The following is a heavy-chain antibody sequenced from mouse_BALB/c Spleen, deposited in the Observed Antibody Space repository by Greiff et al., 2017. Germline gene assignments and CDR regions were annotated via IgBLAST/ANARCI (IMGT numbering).Heavy chain of an antibody. CDR3: AITPYAMDY. Sequence: EVMLVESGAELVKPGASVKLSCTASGFNIKDTYMHWVKQRPEQGLEWIGRIDPANGNTKYDPKFQGKATITADTSSNTAYLQLSSLTSEDTAVYYCAITPYAMDYWGQGTSVTVSS. CDR2: IDPANGNT. V-gene: IGHV14-3*02. CDR1: GFNIKDTY. J-gene: IGHJ4*01.